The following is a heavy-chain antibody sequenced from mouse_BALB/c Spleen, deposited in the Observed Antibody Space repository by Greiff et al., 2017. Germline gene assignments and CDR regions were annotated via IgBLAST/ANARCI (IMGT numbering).Heavy chain of an antibody. CDR1: GFTFSSYA. CDR3: AQAFYAMDY. J-gene: IGHJ4*01. D-gene: IGHD3-2*02. Sequence: EVQGVESGGGLVKPGGSLKLSCAASGFTFSSYAMSWVRQTPEKRLEWVATISSGGSYTYYPDSVKGRFTISRDNAKNTLYLQMSSLRSEDTAMYYCAQAFYAMDYWGQGTSVTVSS. CDR2: ISSGGSYT. V-gene: IGHV5-9-3*01.